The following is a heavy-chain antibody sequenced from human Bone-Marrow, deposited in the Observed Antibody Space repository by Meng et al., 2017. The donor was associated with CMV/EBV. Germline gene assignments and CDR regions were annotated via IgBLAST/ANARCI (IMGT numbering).Heavy chain of an antibody. CDR3: ARVPSSGYYGSLGD. CDR1: GYTFTGYY. CDR2: ISPNSGGT. V-gene: IGHV1-2*02. D-gene: IGHD3-22*01. Sequence: ASVKVSCKASGYTFTGYYMHWVRQAPGQGLEWMGWISPNSGGTNYAQKFLGRVTMTRDTSISTAYMELSRLRSDDTAMYYCARVPSSGYYGSLGDWGQGNLVTVSS. J-gene: IGHJ4*02.